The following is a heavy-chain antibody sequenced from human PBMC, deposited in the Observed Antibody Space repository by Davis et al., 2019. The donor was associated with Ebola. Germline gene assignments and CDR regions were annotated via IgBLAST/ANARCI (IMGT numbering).Heavy chain of an antibody. D-gene: IGHD2/OR15-2a*01. CDR2: ISGSGSP. CDR1: GFSFSNTA. Sequence: GESLKISCAASGFSFSNTAMTWVRQAPGKGLEWVSAISGSGSPYYADSVKGRFTLSRNNSHNTLSLQMSSLRVEDSAVYYCVKGYPMVGSTTFVHFFDFWGQGTRVTVSS. J-gene: IGHJ4*02. V-gene: IGHV3-23*01. CDR3: VKGYPMVGSTTFVHFFDF.